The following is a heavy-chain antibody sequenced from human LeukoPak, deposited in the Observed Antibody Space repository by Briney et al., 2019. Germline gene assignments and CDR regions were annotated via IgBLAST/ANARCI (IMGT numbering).Heavy chain of an antibody. CDR3: AKMEYYDSGSYSFYYMDV. J-gene: IGHJ6*03. D-gene: IGHD3-10*01. CDR1: GFTFSNYV. Sequence: GGSLRLSCAASGFTFSNYVISWVRQAPGKGLEWVSTIRGSGASTYYADSVKGRFTISRDNSKNTLYLQMSSLRADDTAVYYCAKMEYYDSGSYSFYYMDVWGKGTTVTVS. V-gene: IGHV3-23*01. CDR2: IRGSGAST.